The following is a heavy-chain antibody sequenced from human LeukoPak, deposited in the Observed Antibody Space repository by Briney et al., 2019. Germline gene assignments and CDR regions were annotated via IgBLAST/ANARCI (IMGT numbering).Heavy chain of an antibody. V-gene: IGHV4-4*07. CDR1: GGSISGSY. D-gene: IGHD6-13*01. Sequence: SETLSLTCTVSGGSISGSYWSWIRQPAGKGPEWIGRIYTSGSTNYNPSLKSRVTMSVDTSKNQFSLKLSSVTAADTAVYYCAREGIAAAGPSFYYYYYYMDVWAKGPRSPSP. CDR3: AREGIAAAGPSFYYYYYYMDV. CDR2: IYTSGST. J-gene: IGHJ6*03.